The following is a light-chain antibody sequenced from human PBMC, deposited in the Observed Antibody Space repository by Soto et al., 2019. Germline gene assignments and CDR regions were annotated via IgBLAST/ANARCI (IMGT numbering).Light chain of an antibody. CDR2: KAS. J-gene: IGKJ4*01. CDR1: QSISTW. CDR3: QQYNTYPLT. V-gene: IGKV1-5*03. Sequence: DIQMTQSPSTLSASVGDRVTITCRASQSISTWLAWYQQKPGKAPMLLIYKASNLEDGVPSRFSGSGSGTEFTITISSLQPDDFATYYCQQYNTYPLTFGGGTTVEIK.